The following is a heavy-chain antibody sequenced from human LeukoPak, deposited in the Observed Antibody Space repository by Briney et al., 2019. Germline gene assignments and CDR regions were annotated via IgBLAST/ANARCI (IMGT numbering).Heavy chain of an antibody. CDR3: ARDLGDWYFDL. CDR1: GGSISSGSHY. J-gene: IGHJ2*01. CDR2: IYTSGSI. D-gene: IGHD3-16*01. V-gene: IGHV4-61*02. Sequence: SQTLSLTCTVSGGSISSGSHYWSWIRQPAGKGLEWIGRIYTSGSINYNPSLKSRVTISVDTSKNQFSLKLSSVTAADTAVYYCARDLGDWYFDLWGRGTLVTVSS.